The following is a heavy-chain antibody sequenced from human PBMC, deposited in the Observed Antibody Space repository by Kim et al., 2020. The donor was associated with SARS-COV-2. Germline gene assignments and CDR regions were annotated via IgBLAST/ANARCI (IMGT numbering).Heavy chain of an antibody. V-gene: IGHV4-34*01. Sequence: SETLSLTCAVYGGSFSGYYWSWIRQPPGKGLEWIGEINHSGSTNYNPSLKSRVTISVDTSKNQFSLKLSSVTAADTAVYYCARRNLRSDFWSGYLVFFDYWGQGTLVTVSS. D-gene: IGHD3-3*01. CDR3: ARRNLRSDFWSGYLVFFDY. CDR2: INHSGST. CDR1: GGSFSGYY. J-gene: IGHJ4*02.